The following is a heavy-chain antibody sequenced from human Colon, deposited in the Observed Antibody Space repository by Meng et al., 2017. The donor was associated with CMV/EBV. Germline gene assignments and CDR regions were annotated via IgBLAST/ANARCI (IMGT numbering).Heavy chain of an antibody. D-gene: IGHD1-7*01. CDR2: INPESGGT. J-gene: IGHJ4*02. CDR3: VRGAWNSRGCFDH. Sequence: ASVKVSCKASGYRFTDYYIHWVRQAPGQGLEWMGWINPESGGTNFSQSLQGRVTMTTDTATNTAYMELRSLRSDDTAVYYCVRGAWNSRGCFDHWGQGALVTVSS. V-gene: IGHV1-2*02. CDR1: GYRFTDYY.